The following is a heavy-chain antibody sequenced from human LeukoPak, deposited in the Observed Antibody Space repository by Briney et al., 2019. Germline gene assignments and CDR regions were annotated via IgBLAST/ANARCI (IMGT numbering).Heavy chain of an antibody. J-gene: IGHJ4*02. CDR3: ARINSSGWYFDY. D-gene: IGHD6-19*01. V-gene: IGHV4-59*01. CDR1: GGSMNSYN. CDR2: IYYSGST. Sequence: TSETLSLTCSVSGGSMNSYNWSWIRQSPGKGLEWIGYIYYSGSTNYNPSLKSRVTISVDTSKNQFSLKLSSVTAADTAVYYCARINSSGWYFDYWGQGTLVTVSS.